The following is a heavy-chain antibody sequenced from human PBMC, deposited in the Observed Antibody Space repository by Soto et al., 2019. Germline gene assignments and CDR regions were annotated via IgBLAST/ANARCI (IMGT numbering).Heavy chain of an antibody. CDR3: ARTVVAAKLFDY. CDR1: GGSFSGYY. Sequence: SETLSLTCAVYGGSFSGYYWSWIRQPPGKGLEWIGEINHSGSTNYNPSLKSRVTISVDTSKNQFSLKLSSVTAADTAVYYCARTVVAAKLFDYWGQGTLVTVSS. V-gene: IGHV4-34*01. J-gene: IGHJ4*02. CDR2: INHSGST. D-gene: IGHD2-15*01.